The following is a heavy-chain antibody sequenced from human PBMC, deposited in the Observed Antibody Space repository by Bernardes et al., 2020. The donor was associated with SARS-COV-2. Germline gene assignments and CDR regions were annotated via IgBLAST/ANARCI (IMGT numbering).Heavy chain of an antibody. CDR1: GYSFTSYW. CDR2: IYPGDSDT. D-gene: IGHD3-10*01. CDR3: AREWREHYYGSGSYFKEYWFDP. J-gene: IGHJ5*02. V-gene: IGHV5-51*07. Sequence: GESLKISCKGSGYSFTSYWIGWVHQMPGKGLEWMGIIYPGDSDTRYSPSFQGQVTISADKSISTAYLQWSSLKASDTAMYYCAREWREHYYGSGSYFKEYWFDPWGQGTLVTVSS.